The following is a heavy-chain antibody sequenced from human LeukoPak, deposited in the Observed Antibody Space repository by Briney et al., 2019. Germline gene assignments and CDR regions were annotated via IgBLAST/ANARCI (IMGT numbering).Heavy chain of an antibody. CDR3: ARELVTDYSSSWYLFDY. CDR1: GFSFKDYY. D-gene: IGHD6-13*01. Sequence: TGGSLRLSCAASGFSFKDYYFSWIRQAPGKGLEWVSFINVNGGAMYYADFVKGRFTISRDNAKNSLYLQMNSLRAEDTAVYYCARELVTDYSSSWYLFDYWGQGTLVTVSS. CDR2: INVNGGAM. V-gene: IGHV3-11*04. J-gene: IGHJ4*02.